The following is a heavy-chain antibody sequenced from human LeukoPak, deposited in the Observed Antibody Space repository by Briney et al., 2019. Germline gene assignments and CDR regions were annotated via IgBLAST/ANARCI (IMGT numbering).Heavy chain of an antibody. D-gene: IGHD2-15*01. CDR3: ASLDLGSPFDY. J-gene: IGHJ4*02. CDR2: IKQDGSEK. V-gene: IGHV3-7*01. Sequence: GGSLRLSCAASGFTFSSYWMSWVRQAPGKGLEWVANIKQDGSEKYYVDSVKGRFTISRDNAKNSLYLQMNSLRAEDTAVYYCASLDLGSPFDYWGQGTLVTVSS. CDR1: GFTFSSYW.